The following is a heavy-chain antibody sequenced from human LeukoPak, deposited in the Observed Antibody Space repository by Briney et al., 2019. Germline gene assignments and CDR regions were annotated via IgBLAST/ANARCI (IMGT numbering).Heavy chain of an antibody. Sequence: GGSLRLSCAASGFTVSSNYMSWVRRAPGKGLEWVSVIYSGGSTYYADSVKGRFTISRDNSKNTLYLQMNSLRAEDTAVYYCVKEYHSRGFGAYFDYWGQGTLVTVSS. J-gene: IGHJ4*02. V-gene: IGHV3-53*01. CDR2: IYSGGST. CDR3: VKEYHSRGFGAYFDY. CDR1: GFTVSSNY. D-gene: IGHD3-3*01.